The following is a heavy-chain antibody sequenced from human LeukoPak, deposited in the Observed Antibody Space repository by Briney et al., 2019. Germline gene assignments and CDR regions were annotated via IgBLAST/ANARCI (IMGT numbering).Heavy chain of an antibody. Sequence: ASVKVSCNASGYTFTSYGISWVRQAPGQGLEWMGWISAYNGNTNYAQKLQGRVTMTTDTSTSTAYMELRSLRSDDTAVYYCAINPRGTTVVTPDFDYWGQGTLVTVSS. CDR2: ISAYNGNT. V-gene: IGHV1-18*01. D-gene: IGHD4-23*01. J-gene: IGHJ4*02. CDR1: GYTFTSYG. CDR3: AINPRGTTVVTPDFDY.